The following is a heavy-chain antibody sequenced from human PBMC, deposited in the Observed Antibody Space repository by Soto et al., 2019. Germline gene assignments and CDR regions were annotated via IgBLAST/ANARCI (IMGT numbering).Heavy chain of an antibody. CDR3: ARERSTATFDY. D-gene: IGHD5-18*01. V-gene: IGHV4-31*03. CDR2: IYYSGST. CDR1: CGSISSGGYY. J-gene: IGHJ4*02. Sequence: SETLSLTRTVSCGSISSGGYYWSWIRQHPGKGLEWIGYIYYSGSTYYNPSLKSRVTISVDTSKNQFSLKLSSVTAADTAVYYCARERSTATFDYWGQGALVTVSS.